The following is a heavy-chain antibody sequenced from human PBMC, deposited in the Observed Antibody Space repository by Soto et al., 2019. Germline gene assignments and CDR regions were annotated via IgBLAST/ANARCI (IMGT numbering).Heavy chain of an antibody. J-gene: IGHJ3*02. CDR1: GYTFTNYG. CDR3: ARGGVMNYYDTSGYYFSSAFDI. CDR2: ISPYNGNT. V-gene: IGHV1-18*01. D-gene: IGHD3-22*01. Sequence: QVQLVQSGAEVKKSGASVKVSCKASGYTFTNYGISWVRQAPGQGLEWMGWISPYNGNTNYAQNLQGRVTMTTDTSTSTAYRELRSLRSDDTAVYYCARGGVMNYYDTSGYYFSSAFDIWGQGTMVTVSS.